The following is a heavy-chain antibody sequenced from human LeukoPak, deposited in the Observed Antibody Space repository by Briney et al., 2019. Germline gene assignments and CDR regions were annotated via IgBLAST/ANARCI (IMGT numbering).Heavy chain of an antibody. J-gene: IGHJ4*02. D-gene: IGHD3-3*01. CDR2: INTNTGNP. V-gene: IGHV7-4-1*02. Sequence: ASVKVSCKASGYTFTSYAMSWVRQAPGQGLEWMGWINTNTGNPTYAQGFTGRFVFSLDTSVSTAYLQISSLKAEDTAVYYCAREHDFWSGLAVINWGQGTLVTVSS. CDR3: AREHDFWSGLAVIN. CDR1: GYTFTSYA.